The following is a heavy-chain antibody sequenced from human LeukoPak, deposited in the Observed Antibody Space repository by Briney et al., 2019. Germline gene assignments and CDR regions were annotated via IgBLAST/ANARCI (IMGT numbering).Heavy chain of an antibody. CDR1: GFTFSSYA. J-gene: IGHJ4*02. CDR3: ANPDSSGFYFSIRFDF. CDR2: MSGSGDST. Sequence: GGSLRLSCTASGFTFSSYAMSWVRAAPGKGLEWVSTMSGSGDSTYYADSVKGRFTVSRDNSKNTLYLQMNSLRAEDTAVYFCANPDSSGFYFSIRFDFWGQGTLVTVSS. V-gene: IGHV3-23*01. D-gene: IGHD3-22*01.